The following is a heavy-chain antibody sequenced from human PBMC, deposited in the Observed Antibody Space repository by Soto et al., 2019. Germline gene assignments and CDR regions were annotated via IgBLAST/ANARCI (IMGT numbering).Heavy chain of an antibody. J-gene: IGHJ4*02. Sequence: GGSLRLSCAASGFTFSSYGMHWVRQAPGKGLEWVAVIWYDGSNKYYADSVKGRFTISRDNSKNTLYLQMNSLRAEDTAVYYCARGMGYSGYDYGRGTFDYWGQGTLVTVSS. CDR2: IWYDGSNK. V-gene: IGHV3-33*01. CDR1: GFTFSSYG. CDR3: ARGMGYSGYDYGRGTFDY. D-gene: IGHD5-12*01.